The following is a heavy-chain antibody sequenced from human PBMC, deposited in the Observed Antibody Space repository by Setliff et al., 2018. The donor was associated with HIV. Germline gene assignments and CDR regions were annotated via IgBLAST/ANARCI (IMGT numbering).Heavy chain of an antibody. V-gene: IGHV3-74*03. J-gene: IGHJ5*02. Sequence: GGSLRLSCAGSGFTFSNYWIHWVRQVPGKGLAWVSRISNDNIPSSDRSITAYADSVKGRFTISRDNAKNTVYLQMNSLRAEDTAVYFCAKCGGTCWHNFFGPWGQGTLVTVSS. CDR1: GFTFSNYW. CDR2: ISNDNIPSSDRSIT. D-gene: IGHD2-15*01. CDR3: AKCGGTCWHNFFGP.